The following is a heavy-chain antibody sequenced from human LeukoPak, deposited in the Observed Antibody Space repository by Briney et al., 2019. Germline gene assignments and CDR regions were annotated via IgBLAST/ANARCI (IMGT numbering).Heavy chain of an antibody. V-gene: IGHV3-48*03. J-gene: IGHJ6*03. D-gene: IGHD2-21*01. CDR2: ISNSGKTI. CDR1: GFTFTSYE. CDR3: ARSYRPGYFYYMDV. Sequence: PGGSLRLSCAASGFTFTSYEMNWVRQAPGKGLEGVSYISNSGKTIYYADSVKGRFTISRDNAKNSLYLQMNSLRAEDTAVYYCARSYRPGYFYYMDVWGKGTTVTVSS.